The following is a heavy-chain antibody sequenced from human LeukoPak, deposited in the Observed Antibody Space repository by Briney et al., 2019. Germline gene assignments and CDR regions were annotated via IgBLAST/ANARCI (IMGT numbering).Heavy chain of an antibody. CDR3: AREEAGGRYGY. CDR1: GFTVSSNY. CDR2: IYSGGST. V-gene: IGHV3-66*01. Sequence: PGGSLRLSCAASGFTVSSNYMSWVRQAPGKGLEWVSVIYSGGSTYYADSVKGRFTISRDNSKNTLYLQMNSLRAEDTAVYYCAREEAGGRYGYWGQGTLVTVSS. J-gene: IGHJ4*02. D-gene: IGHD6-19*01.